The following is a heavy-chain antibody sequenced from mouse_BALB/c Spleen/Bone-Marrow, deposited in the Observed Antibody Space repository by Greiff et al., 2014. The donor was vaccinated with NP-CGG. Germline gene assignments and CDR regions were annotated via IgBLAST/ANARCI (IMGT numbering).Heavy chain of an antibody. CDR1: GFSITSGYY. CDR2: ITFDGSY. J-gene: IGHJ1*01. CDR3: ARALGSYVWYFDD. Sequence: VQLQQSGPGLMKPSQSLSLTCSVTGFSITSGYYWKWIRQFPGHTLEWMGYITFDGSYDYNPSLKNRISITRDTSNNQFFLKLSSVTAEDTASYYCARALGSYVWYFDDWGAGTTVTVSS. V-gene: IGHV3-6*02. D-gene: IGHD1-1*02.